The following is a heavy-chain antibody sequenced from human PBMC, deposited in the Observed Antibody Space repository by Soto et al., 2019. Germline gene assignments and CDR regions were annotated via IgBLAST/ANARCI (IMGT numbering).Heavy chain of an antibody. CDR3: ARASIHYDSSGYYTTGPFDY. CDR2: IYYSGTT. CDR1: GGSISSDGYY. Sequence: TLSLTCTVSGGSISSDGYYWSWIRQHPGKGLEWIGYIYYSGTTFYNPSLKSRVTISVDTSKNQFSLKLSSVTAADTAVYYCARASIHYDSSGYYTTGPFDYWGQGTLVT. J-gene: IGHJ4*02. D-gene: IGHD3-22*01. V-gene: IGHV4-31*03.